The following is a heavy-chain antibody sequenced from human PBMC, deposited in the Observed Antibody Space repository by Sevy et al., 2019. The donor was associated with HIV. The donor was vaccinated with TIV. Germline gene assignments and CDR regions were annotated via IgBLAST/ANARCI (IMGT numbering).Heavy chain of an antibody. CDR2: INHSGST. Sequence: SETLSLTCAVYGGSFSGYYWSWIRQPPGKGLEWIGEINHSGSTNYNPSLKSRVTISVDTSKNQFSLKLSSVTAADTAVYYCARGGRWFDPWGQRTLVTVSS. CDR3: ARGGRWFDP. J-gene: IGHJ5*02. CDR1: GGSFSGYY. V-gene: IGHV4-34*01. D-gene: IGHD3-10*01.